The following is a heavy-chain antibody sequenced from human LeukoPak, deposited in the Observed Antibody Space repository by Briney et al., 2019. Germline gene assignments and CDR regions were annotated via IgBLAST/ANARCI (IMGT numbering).Heavy chain of an antibody. D-gene: IGHD3-22*01. CDR1: GFTFSSYA. J-gene: IGHJ4*02. Sequence: GGSLRLSCAASGFTFSSYAMNWVRQAPGKGLEWVSGIGGSGGSTYYADSVKGRFTISRDNSKNTLYLQMNSLRAEVTAIYYCAKSDDSSGYYYGIVYWGQGTLVTVSS. CDR3: AKSDDSSGYYYGIVY. CDR2: IGGSGGST. V-gene: IGHV3-23*01.